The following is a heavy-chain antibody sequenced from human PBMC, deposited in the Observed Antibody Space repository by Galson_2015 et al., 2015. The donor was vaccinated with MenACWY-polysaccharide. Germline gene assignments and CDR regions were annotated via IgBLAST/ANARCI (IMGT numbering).Heavy chain of an antibody. D-gene: IGHD4-23*01. Sequence: SVKVSCKASGYTFTSYDINWVRQATGQGLEWMGWMNPNSGNTGYAQKFQGRVTMTRNTSISTAYMELSSLRSEDTAVYYCARAVPRWDAFEIWGQRTMVTVSS. V-gene: IGHV1-8*01. CDR3: ARAVPRWDAFEI. CDR2: MNPNSGNT. J-gene: IGHJ3*02. CDR1: GYTFTSYD.